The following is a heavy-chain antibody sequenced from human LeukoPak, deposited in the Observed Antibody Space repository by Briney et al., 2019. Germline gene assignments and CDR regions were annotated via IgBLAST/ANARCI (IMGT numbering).Heavy chain of an antibody. CDR1: GGSISSYY. CDR2: IYTSGST. Sequence: SETLSLTCTVSGGSISSYYWSWIRQPAGKGLGWFGRIYTSGSTNYNPSLKSRVTMSVDTSKNQFSLKLSSVTAADTAVYYCARDQPGYSSSWYSDAFDIWGQGTMVTVSS. D-gene: IGHD6-13*01. V-gene: IGHV4-4*07. CDR3: ARDQPGYSSSWYSDAFDI. J-gene: IGHJ3*02.